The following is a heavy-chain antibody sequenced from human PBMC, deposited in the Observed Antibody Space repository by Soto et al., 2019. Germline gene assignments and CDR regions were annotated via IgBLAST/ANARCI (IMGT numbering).Heavy chain of an antibody. CDR3: ARSVFP. J-gene: IGHJ5*02. Sequence: QVQLQESGPGLVKPSQTLSLTGTVSGGSISSGGYYWTWVRQHPGKGLEWMGYIYYSGSTYYNPSLKSRVTISVDTSKNQFSLQVSSVTGADTAVYYCARSVFPWGQGTLVTVSS. CDR2: IYYSGST. CDR1: GGSISSGGYY. V-gene: IGHV4-31*03.